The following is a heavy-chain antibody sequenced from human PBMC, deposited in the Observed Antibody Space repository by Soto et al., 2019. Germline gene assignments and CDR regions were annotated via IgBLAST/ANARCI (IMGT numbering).Heavy chain of an antibody. CDR2: INHSGNT. Sequence: SETLSLTCAVYGASLSDNYCNWLRQPPGKGLEWIGEINHSGNTNYNPSLRSRVTISIGTSKNQLSLNLRSVTAADTALYYCARDTYYFGSSSDGLDTWGPGTLVTVSS. V-gene: IGHV4-34*01. J-gene: IGHJ5*02. CDR1: GASLSDNY. CDR3: ARDTYYFGSSSDGLDT. D-gene: IGHD3-22*01.